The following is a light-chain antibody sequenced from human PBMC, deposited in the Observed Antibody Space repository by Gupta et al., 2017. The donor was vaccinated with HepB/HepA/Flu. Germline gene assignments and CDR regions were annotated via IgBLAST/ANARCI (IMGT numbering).Light chain of an antibody. CDR2: DAS. CDR3: QHYNNWHWA. Sequence: EIVMTQSPATLSVSPGERATLSCRASQNVSNNLAWYQQKPGQTPRLLFHDASTRASGVPGRFSASGSGTEFTLTISSRQSEDFAVFYCQHYNNWHWAFGQGTKVEIK. CDR1: QNVSNN. J-gene: IGKJ1*01. V-gene: IGKV3-15*01.